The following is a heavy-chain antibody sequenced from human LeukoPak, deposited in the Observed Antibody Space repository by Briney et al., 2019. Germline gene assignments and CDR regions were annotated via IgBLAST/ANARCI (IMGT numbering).Heavy chain of an antibody. Sequence: PGGSLRLSCAASGFTFSSYSMNWVRQAPGKGLEWVSSISSSSSYIYYADSVKGRFTISRDNAKNSLYLQMNSLRAEDTAVYYCARDRFAYGSGSYYKGFDYWGQGTLVTVSS. V-gene: IGHV3-21*01. CDR3: ARDRFAYGSGSYYKGFDY. CDR2: ISSSSSYI. J-gene: IGHJ4*02. CDR1: GFTFSSYS. D-gene: IGHD3-10*01.